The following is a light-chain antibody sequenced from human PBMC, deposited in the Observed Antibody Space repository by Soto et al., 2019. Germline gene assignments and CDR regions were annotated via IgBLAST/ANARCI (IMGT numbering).Light chain of an antibody. V-gene: IGLV2-8*01. Sequence: QSALTQPPSASGSPGQSGTISCTGTSSDVGRYNYVSWYQQHPGKAPKLMIYEVTKRPSGVPDRFSGSKSGNTASLTVSGLQAEDEADYYCSSYAGTNNVFGTGTKVTVL. CDR1: SSDVGRYNY. J-gene: IGLJ1*01. CDR3: SSYAGTNNV. CDR2: EVT.